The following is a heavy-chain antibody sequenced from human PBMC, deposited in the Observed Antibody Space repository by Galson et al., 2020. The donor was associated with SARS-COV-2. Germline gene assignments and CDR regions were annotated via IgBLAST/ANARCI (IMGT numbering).Heavy chain of an antibody. J-gene: IGHJ6*02. Sequence: GGSLRLSCSASGFTFSTFGMHWVRQAPGKGLEWVAIIWYDGTTKFYADSVKGQFTMSRDNSKNTVYLQMNSLRAEDTAVYYCAREAGYCSGDCNYYYYGMDVWGQGTTVTVSS. CDR1: GFTFSTFG. CDR2: IWYDGTTK. CDR3: AREAGYCSGDCNYYYYGMDV. V-gene: IGHV3-33*01. D-gene: IGHD2-15*01.